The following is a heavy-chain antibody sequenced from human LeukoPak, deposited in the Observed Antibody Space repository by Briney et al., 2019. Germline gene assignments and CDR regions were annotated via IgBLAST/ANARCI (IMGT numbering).Heavy chain of an antibody. CDR3: AREDQQLDL. D-gene: IGHD6-13*01. CDR1: GGSISSYY. CDR2: INHSGST. J-gene: IGHJ4*02. Sequence: SETLSLTCTVSGGSISSYYWSWIRQPPGKGLEWIGEINHSGSTNYNPSLKSRVTISVDTSKNQFSLKLSSVTAADTAVYYCAREDQQLDLWGQGTLVTVSS. V-gene: IGHV4-34*01.